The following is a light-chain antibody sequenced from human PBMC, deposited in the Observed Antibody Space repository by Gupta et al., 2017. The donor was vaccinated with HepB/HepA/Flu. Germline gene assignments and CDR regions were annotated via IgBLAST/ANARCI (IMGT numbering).Light chain of an antibody. CDR1: SNNVGNQG. J-gene: IGLJ3*02. Sequence: HAGLPQPPPVSQDLSQPATPPCTGSSNNVGNQGAAWLQQHQGHPPKLLSYRNNNRPSGISERFSASRSGNTASLTITGLHAEDEADYYCSTCDSSRSVRVFGGGTKLTVL. CDR2: RNN. V-gene: IGLV10-54*04. CDR3: STCDSSRSVRV.